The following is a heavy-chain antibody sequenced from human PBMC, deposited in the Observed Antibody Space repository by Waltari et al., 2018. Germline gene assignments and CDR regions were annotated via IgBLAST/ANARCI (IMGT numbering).Heavy chain of an antibody. Sequence: QVQLVESGGGAVQPGRSLRLSCAAHGFTFSSYAMHWVRQAPGKGLEWVAVISYNGNDKYYTDSVKGRFTISRDNSKNTLYLQMNSLRPEDTAVYYCAKVPGTSQLYYLDNWGQGTLVTVSS. D-gene: IGHD1-1*01. V-gene: IGHV3-30*18. CDR1: GFTFSSYA. CDR3: AKVPGTSQLYYLDN. CDR2: ISYNGNDK. J-gene: IGHJ4*02.